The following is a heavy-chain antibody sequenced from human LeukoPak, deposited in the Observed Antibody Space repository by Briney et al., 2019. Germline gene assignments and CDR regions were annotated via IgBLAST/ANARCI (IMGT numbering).Heavy chain of an antibody. CDR1: GYTFTSYA. CDR2: INTNTGNP. Sequence: ASVKVSCKASGYTFTSYAMNWVRQAPGQGLKWMGWINTNTGNPTYAQGFTGRFVFSLDTSVSTAYLQISSLKAEDTAIYYCARKRSAYSSGWFDDYYYYMDVWGKGTTVTVSS. D-gene: IGHD6-19*01. J-gene: IGHJ6*03. CDR3: ARKRSAYSSGWFDDYYYYMDV. V-gene: IGHV7-4-1*02.